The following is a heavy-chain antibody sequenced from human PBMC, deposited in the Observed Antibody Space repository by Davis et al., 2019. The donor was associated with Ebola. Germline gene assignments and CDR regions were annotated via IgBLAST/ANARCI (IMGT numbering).Heavy chain of an antibody. CDR3: ARDYGDYERYFDY. Sequence: SVKVSCKASGYTFTSYAISWVRQAPGQGLEWMGGIIPIFGTANYVQKFQGRVTITADESTSTAYMELSSLRSEDTAVYYCARDYGDYERYFDYWGQGTLVTVSS. CDR2: IIPIFGTA. CDR1: GYTFTSYA. J-gene: IGHJ4*02. V-gene: IGHV1-69*13. D-gene: IGHD4-17*01.